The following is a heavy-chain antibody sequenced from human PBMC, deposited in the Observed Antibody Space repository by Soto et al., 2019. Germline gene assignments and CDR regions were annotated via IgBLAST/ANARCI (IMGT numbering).Heavy chain of an antibody. Sequence: ASVKVSCKASGGTFSSYAISWVRQAPGQGLEWMGGIIPIFGTANYAQKFQGRVTITADESTSTAYMELSSLRSEDTAVYYCARKTAKVAGTLSSPYYYYGMDVWGQGTTVTVSS. CDR1: GGTFSSYA. V-gene: IGHV1-69*13. CDR3: ARKTAKVAGTLSSPYYYYGMDV. J-gene: IGHJ6*02. D-gene: IGHD6-19*01. CDR2: IIPIFGTA.